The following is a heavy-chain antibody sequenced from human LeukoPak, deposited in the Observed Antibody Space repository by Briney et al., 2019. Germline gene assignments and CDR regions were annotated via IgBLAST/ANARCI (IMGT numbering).Heavy chain of an antibody. J-gene: IGHJ4*02. D-gene: IGHD4-17*01. V-gene: IGHV3-30*04. CDR1: GFTFSSYA. Sequence: GGSLRLSCAASGFTFSSYAMHWVRQAPGKGLEWVAVISYDGSNKYYADSVKGRFTNSRDNFKNPLYLQMNSLRAEDTAVYYCARVSPNTVTTLQYFDYWGQGTLVTVSS. CDR2: ISYDGSNK. CDR3: ARVSPNTVTTLQYFDY.